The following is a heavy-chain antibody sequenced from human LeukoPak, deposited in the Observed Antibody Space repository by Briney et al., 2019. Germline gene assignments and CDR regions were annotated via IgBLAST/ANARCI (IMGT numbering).Heavy chain of an antibody. D-gene: IGHD3-22*01. Sequence: PSETLSLTCAVPGYSISSGYYWGWIRQPPGKGLEWIGYIYHSGTTYYNPSLKSRVTMSVDTSKNQFSLKLSSVTAADTAVYYCASGITMIVVAHWGQGILVTVSS. CDR1: GYSISSGYY. J-gene: IGHJ4*02. CDR2: IYHSGTT. V-gene: IGHV4-38-2*01. CDR3: ASGITMIVVAH.